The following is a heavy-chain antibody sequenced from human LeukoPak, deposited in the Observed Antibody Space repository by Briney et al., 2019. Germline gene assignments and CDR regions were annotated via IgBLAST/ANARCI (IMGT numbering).Heavy chain of an antibody. V-gene: IGHV1-2*02. D-gene: IGHD5-12*01. CDR3: ASGTSAHSGYDYWFDP. J-gene: IGHJ5*02. CDR1: GYTFTGYY. CDR2: INPDSGGT. Sequence: GASVKVSCKASGYTFTGYYMHWVRQAPGQGLEWVGWINPDSGGTNYAQKFQGRVTMTRDTSISTAYMELSRLRSDDTAVYYCASGTSAHSGYDYWFDPWGQGTLVTVSS.